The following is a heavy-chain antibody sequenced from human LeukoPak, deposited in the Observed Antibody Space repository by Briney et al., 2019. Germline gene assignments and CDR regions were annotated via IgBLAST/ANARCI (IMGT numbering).Heavy chain of an antibody. Sequence: GGSLRLSCAASGFTFSSYAMSWVRQAPGKGLEWVSGISGDGGNTYYADSVRGRFTISRDNAKNSLYLQMNSLRVEDTAVYYCARDADSIFPNGLDVWGQGTTVTVSS. V-gene: IGHV3-23*01. CDR1: GFTFSSYA. CDR2: ISGDGGNT. D-gene: IGHD3-9*01. J-gene: IGHJ6*02. CDR3: ARDADSIFPNGLDV.